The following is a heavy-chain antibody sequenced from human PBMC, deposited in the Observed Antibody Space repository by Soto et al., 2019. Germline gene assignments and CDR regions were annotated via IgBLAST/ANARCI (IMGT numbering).Heavy chain of an antibody. CDR2: IYPGDSDT. V-gene: IGHV5-51*01. CDR1: GYSFTSYW. D-gene: IGHD4-17*01. Sequence: LGESLKISCKGSGYSFTSYWIGWVRQMPGKGLEWMGIIYPGDSDTRYSPSFQGQVTISADKSISTAYLQWSSLKASDTAMYYCARVTTVVTPVDYYYYGMDVWGQGTTVTVSS. CDR3: ARVTTVVTPVDYYYYGMDV. J-gene: IGHJ6*02.